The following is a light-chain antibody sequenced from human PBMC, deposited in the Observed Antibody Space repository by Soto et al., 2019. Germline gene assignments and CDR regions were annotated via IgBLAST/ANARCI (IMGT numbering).Light chain of an antibody. V-gene: IGLV2-14*01. J-gene: IGLJ1*01. CDR1: RSDIGDSNF. CDR2: EVN. CDR3: ASFRSGTSPV. Sequence: QSALTQPASVSGSPGQSVTISCTGPRSDIGDSNFISWYQHSPGKAPRLLIYEVNNRPSGVSKRFSGSKAGNTASLTISGLLDDDEADYFCASFRSGTSPVFGSGTKVTVL.